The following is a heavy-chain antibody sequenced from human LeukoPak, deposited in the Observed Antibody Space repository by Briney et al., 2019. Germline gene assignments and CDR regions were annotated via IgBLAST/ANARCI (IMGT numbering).Heavy chain of an antibody. CDR1: GYSISSGYY. J-gene: IGHJ4*02. CDR2: IYYSGST. D-gene: IGHD3-10*01. Sequence: PSETLSLTCTVSGYSISSGYYWGWIRQPPGKGLEWIGSIYYSGSTYYNPSLKSRVTISVDTSKNQFSLKLSSVTAADTAVYYCARYDYYGSGSYDYWGQGTLVTVSS. CDR3: ARYDYYGSGSYDY. V-gene: IGHV4-38-2*02.